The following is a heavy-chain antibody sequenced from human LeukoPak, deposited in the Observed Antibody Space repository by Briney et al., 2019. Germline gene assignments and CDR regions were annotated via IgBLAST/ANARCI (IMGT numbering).Heavy chain of an antibody. D-gene: IGHD3-10*01. CDR3: ARGALKLLWFREPSFCYFDY. V-gene: IGHV1-2*02. CDR2: INPDSGST. CDR1: GYTFTGYY. J-gene: IGHJ4*02. Sequence: ASVKVSCKASGYTFTGYYMHWVRQAPGQGLEWMGWINPDSGSTNYAKKFQGRVTMTRDTSISTAYMELSRLRSDDTAVYYCARGALKLLWFREPSFCYFDYWGQGTLVTVSS.